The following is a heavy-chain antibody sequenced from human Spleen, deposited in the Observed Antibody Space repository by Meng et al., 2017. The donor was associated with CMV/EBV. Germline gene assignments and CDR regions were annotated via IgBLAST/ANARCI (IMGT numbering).Heavy chain of an antibody. D-gene: IGHD3-22*01. J-gene: IGHJ4*02. CDR1: GLTFSSYA. Sequence: ASGLTFSSYAMSWVRQAPGKGLEWVSAVSGSGGSTYYADSVKGRFTISRDNSKNTLYLQMNSLRAEDTAVYYCAKDRTYYYDTFDYWGQGTLVTVSS. V-gene: IGHV3-23*01. CDR3: AKDRTYYYDTFDY. CDR2: VSGSGGST.